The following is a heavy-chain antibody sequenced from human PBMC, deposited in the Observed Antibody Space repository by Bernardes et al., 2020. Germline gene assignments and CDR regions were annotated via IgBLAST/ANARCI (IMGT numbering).Heavy chain of an antibody. CDR2: IYHSGST. V-gene: IGHV4-38-2*01. D-gene: IGHD3-3*01. Sequence: SETLSLTCAVSGYSISSGYYWGWIRQPPGKGLEWIGSIYHSGSTYYNPSLKSRVTISVDTSKNQFSLKLSSVTAADTAVYYCARGEDTSEGYDFWSGYYWSYNWFDPWGQGTLVTVSS. CDR3: ARGEDTSEGYDFWSGYYWSYNWFDP. J-gene: IGHJ5*02. CDR1: GYSISSGYY.